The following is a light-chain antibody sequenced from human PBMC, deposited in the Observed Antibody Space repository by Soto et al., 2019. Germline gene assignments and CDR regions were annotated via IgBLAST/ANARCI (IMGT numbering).Light chain of an antibody. J-gene: IGKJ4*01. CDR2: DVF. CDR1: ESLGKT. V-gene: IGKV3-11*01. Sequence: EIVLTQSPATLSLSPGDRATLSCRASESLGKTLAWYQQKPGQAPRLLIYDVFKRVTGIPARFSGSGSGTDFTLTISSLDPEEFAVYYCQQRNTWPLTFGGGTKVEIK. CDR3: QQRNTWPLT.